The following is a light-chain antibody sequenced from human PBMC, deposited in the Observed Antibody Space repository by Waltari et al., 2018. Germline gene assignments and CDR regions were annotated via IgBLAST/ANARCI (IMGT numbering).Light chain of an antibody. CDR1: QSVLYSSNNKNY. V-gene: IGKV4-1*01. CDR2: WAS. J-gene: IGKJ3*01. Sequence: DIVMTQSPESLAVYLGERAPIHCKSSQSVLYSSNNKNYFAWSQQKPGQPPKLLIFWASTRESGVPDRFSGSGSGTDFTLTISSLQAEDVAVYYCQQYFSSPYSFGPGTRVDIK. CDR3: QQYFSSPYS.